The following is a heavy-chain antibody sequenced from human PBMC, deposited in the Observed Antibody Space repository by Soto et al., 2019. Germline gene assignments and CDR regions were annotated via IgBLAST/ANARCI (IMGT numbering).Heavy chain of an antibody. CDR3: ARGLLTGEPSGAFDI. Sequence: GGSLRLSCAASGFTFSSYWMSWVRQAPGKVLEWVANIKQDGSEKYYVDSVKGRFTISRDNAKNSLYLQMNSLRAEDTAVYYCARGLLTGEPSGAFDIWGQGTMVTVSS. D-gene: IGHD7-27*01. V-gene: IGHV3-7*03. CDR1: GFTFSSYW. CDR2: IKQDGSEK. J-gene: IGHJ3*02.